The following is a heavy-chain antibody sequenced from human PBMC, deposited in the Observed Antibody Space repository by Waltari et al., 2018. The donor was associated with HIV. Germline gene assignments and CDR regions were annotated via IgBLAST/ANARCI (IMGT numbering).Heavy chain of an antibody. D-gene: IGHD2-8*01. Sequence: EVKLVESGGVLVQPGGSLRLSCVAYGFSFSSYAMNWVRQAPGKGLEWVSYISSNSSTIYHADSVKGRVTISRDNAKNSLYLQMNSLRDEDTAVYYCVRVGTSFDYWGQGTLVTVSS. CDR3: VRVGTSFDY. CDR2: ISSNSSTI. V-gene: IGHV3-48*02. J-gene: IGHJ4*02. CDR1: GFSFSSYA.